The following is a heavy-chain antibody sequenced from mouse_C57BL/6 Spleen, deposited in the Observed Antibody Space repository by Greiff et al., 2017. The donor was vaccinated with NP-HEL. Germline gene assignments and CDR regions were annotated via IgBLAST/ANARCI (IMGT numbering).Heavy chain of an antibody. CDR3: TRSIYYGNYDYAMDY. D-gene: IGHD2-1*01. CDR1: GYTFTDYE. J-gene: IGHJ4*01. Sequence: VQLVESGAELVRPGASVTLSCKASGYTFTDYEMHWVKQTPVHGLEWIGAIDPETGGTAYNQKFKGKAILTADKSSSTAYMELRSLTSEDSAVYYCTRSIYYGNYDYAMDYWGQGTSVTVSS. V-gene: IGHV1-15*01. CDR2: IDPETGGT.